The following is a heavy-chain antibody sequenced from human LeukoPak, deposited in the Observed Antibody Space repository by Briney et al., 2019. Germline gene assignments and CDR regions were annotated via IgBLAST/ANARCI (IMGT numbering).Heavy chain of an antibody. V-gene: IGHV3-73*01. J-gene: IGHJ4*02. CDR1: GFTFSGSA. D-gene: IGHD5-24*01. Sequence: QPGGSLRLSCAASGFTFSGSAMHWVRQASGKGLEWVGRIRSKANSHATAYAASVKGRFTISRDDSKNTAYLQMNSLKTEDTAVYYCTRLGDGYKIDYWGQGTLVTVSS. CDR3: TRLGDGYKIDY. CDR2: IRSKANSHAT.